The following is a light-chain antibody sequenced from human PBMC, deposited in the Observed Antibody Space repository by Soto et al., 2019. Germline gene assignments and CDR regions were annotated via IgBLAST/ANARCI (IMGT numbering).Light chain of an antibody. V-gene: IGKV3-11*01. Sequence: EAVFTRSPATRSLSPVEICTVSCMSSQSVSSYLAWYQQKPGQAPRLLIYDAYNRATGIPDRFGGSGSGTDFTLTISSLEPEDFAVYDCQQRSTWPPITSAQGTRLEIK. CDR1: QSVSSY. CDR3: QQRSTWPPIT. CDR2: DAY. J-gene: IGKJ5*01.